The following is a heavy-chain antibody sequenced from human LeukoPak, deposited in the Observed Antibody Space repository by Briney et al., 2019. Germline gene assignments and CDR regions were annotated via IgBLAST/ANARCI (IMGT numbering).Heavy chain of an antibody. CDR3: ARDLYTIFGVVSGSFDY. Sequence: GGSLRLSCAASGFSFRFSLSTSYMCWVRQAPGKGLEWLAIMSGDGTKTRYADSVRGRFTISRDNADNSLYLQMNSLRVEDTAIYYCARDLYTIFGVVSGSFDYWGQGTLVTVSS. CDR1: GFSFRFSLSTSY. J-gene: IGHJ4*02. V-gene: IGHV3-7*01. CDR2: MSGDGTKT. D-gene: IGHD3-3*01.